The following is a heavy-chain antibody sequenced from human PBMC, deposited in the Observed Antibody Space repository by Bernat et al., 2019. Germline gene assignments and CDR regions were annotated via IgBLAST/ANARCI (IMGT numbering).Heavy chain of an antibody. D-gene: IGHD3-10*01. CDR3: AKDQGRGRHHLYGSGSYLDY. J-gene: IGHJ4*02. CDR2: ISYDGSNK. CDR1: GFTFSSYG. V-gene: IGHV3-30*18. Sequence: QVQLVESGGGVVQPGRSLRLSCAASGFTFSSYGMHWVRQAPGKGLEWVAVISYDGSNKYYADSVKGRFTISRDNSKNTLYLQMNSLRAEDTAVYYCAKDQGRGRHHLYGSGSYLDYWGQGTLVTVS.